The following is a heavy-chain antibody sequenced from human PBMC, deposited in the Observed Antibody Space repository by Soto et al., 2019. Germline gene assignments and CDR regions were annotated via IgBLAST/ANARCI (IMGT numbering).Heavy chain of an antibody. CDR3: ARGIIVGGWYPYYFDY. D-gene: IGHD6-19*01. Sequence: GASVTVSCKASGYTFITYAMHWVRQAPGQRLEWMGWINAGNGNTKCSQKFQGRVSITRDTSASTAYMELSSLRSEDTAVYYCARGIIVGGWYPYYFDYWGQGTLVTVSS. J-gene: IGHJ4*02. CDR1: GYTFITYA. V-gene: IGHV1-3*01. CDR2: INAGNGNT.